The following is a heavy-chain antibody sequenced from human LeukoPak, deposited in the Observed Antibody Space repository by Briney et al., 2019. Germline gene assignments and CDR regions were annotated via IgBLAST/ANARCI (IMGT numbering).Heavy chain of an antibody. CDR1: GFTFSSHA. J-gene: IGHJ4*02. V-gene: IGHV3-23*01. D-gene: IGHD3-22*01. CDR3: AKVFGGMIVVGFYYFDY. CDR2: ISNSGGSP. Sequence: PGGSLRLSCAASGFTFSSHAMSWVREAPGKGLEWVSGISNSGGSPYYADSVKGRFTISRDNSKNTLYLQMNSLRAEDTAVYYCAKVFGGMIVVGFYYFDYWGQGTLVTVSS.